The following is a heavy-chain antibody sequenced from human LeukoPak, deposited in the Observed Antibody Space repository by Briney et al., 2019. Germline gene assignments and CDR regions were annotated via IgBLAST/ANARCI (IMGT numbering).Heavy chain of an antibody. CDR1: GFTFSSYW. J-gene: IGHJ3*02. CDR3: ARVGVLVYAFDI. V-gene: IGHV3-74*01. Sequence: GGSLRLSYAASGFTFSSYWMHWVRQAPGKGLVWVSRIKIDGTSTTYADSVKGRFTISRDNAKNTLYLQMNSLRAEDTAVYYCARVGVLVYAFDIWGQGTMVTVSS. CDR2: IKIDGTST. D-gene: IGHD2-8*02.